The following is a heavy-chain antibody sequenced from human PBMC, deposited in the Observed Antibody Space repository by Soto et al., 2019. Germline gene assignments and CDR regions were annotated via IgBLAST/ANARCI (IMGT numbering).Heavy chain of an antibody. CDR3: ARGRRIAVYYFDY. Sequence: QVQLQQWGAGLLKPSETLSLTCAVYGGSFSGYYWSWIRQPPGKGLEWIGEINHSGSTNYNPSLKSRVTISVDTSKNQFSLKLSSVTAADTAVYCCARGRRIAVYYFDYWGQGTLVTVSS. V-gene: IGHV4-34*01. CDR1: GGSFSGYY. D-gene: IGHD6-19*01. CDR2: INHSGST. J-gene: IGHJ4*02.